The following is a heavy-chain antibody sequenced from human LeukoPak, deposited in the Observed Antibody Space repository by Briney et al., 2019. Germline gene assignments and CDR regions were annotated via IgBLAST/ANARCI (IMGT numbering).Heavy chain of an antibody. CDR1: XFXXSXYA. CDR3: ARAPYSSSWYDFDY. Sequence: GGSLRLSCAASXFXXSXYAXSXVXXXXXXXXEXXXNIXQDGSEKYYVXXVXGRFNISRDNXKNSLYLQMNSLRAEDTAVYYCARAPYSSSWYDFDYWGQGTLVTVSS. D-gene: IGHD6-13*01. CDR2: IXQDGSEK. J-gene: IGHJ4*02. V-gene: IGHV3-7*04.